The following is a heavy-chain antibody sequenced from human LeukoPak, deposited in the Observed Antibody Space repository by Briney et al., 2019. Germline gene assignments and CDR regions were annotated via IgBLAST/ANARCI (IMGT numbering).Heavy chain of an antibody. CDR2: IKQDGSEK. D-gene: IGHD3-10*01. J-gene: IGHJ6*02. CDR1: GFTFSSYW. V-gene: IGHV3-7*05. CDR3: VAGSRGVQRDV. Sequence: PGGSLRLSCAASGFTFSSYWMSWVRQAPGKGLEWVANIKQDGSEKYYVDSVKGRFTISRDNAKNSLYLQMNSLRAEDTAVYYCVAGSRGVQRDVWGQGTTVTVSS.